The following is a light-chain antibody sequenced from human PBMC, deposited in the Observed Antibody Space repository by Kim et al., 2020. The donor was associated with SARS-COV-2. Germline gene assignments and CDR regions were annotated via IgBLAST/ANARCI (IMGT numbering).Light chain of an antibody. V-gene: IGLV2-8*01. Sequence: QSALTQPPSASGSPGQSITISCTGTSSDVGAYDYVTWYQQQPGGVPRLLIHNVSRRPTAVPSRFSGSKAGNTASLTVSGLQPEDEADYYCSSYASNGNGIFGAGTKVTVL. CDR1: SSDVGAYDY. CDR3: SSYASNGNGI. J-gene: IGLJ1*01. CDR2: NVS.